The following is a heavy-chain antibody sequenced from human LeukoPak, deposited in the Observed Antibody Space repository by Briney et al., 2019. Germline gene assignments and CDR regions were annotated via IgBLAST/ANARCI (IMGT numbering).Heavy chain of an antibody. CDR3: ARSRGGVLRFLEWFDAFDI. V-gene: IGHV4-59*01. Sequence: SETLSLTCTGSGGSISSYYWSWIRQLPGKGLEWIGYIYYSGSTNYNPSLKSRVTISVDTSKNQFSLKLSSVTAADTAVYYCARSRGGVLRFLEWFDAFDIWGQGTMVTVSS. D-gene: IGHD3-3*01. CDR2: IYYSGST. CDR1: GGSISSYY. J-gene: IGHJ3*02.